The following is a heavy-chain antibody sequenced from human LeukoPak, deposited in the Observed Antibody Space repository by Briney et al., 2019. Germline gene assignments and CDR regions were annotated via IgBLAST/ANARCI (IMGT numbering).Heavy chain of an antibody. CDR1: GFTFSSYA. CDR2: ISGSGGST. CDR3: TRHLDDLDY. D-gene: IGHD5-24*01. Sequence: GGSLRLSCAASGFTFSSYAMSWVRQAPGKGLEWVSAISGSGGSTYYADSVKGRFTISRDNSKNTLYLQMNSLKTEDTAVYYCTRHLDDLDYWGQGTLVTVSS. J-gene: IGHJ4*02. V-gene: IGHV3-23*01.